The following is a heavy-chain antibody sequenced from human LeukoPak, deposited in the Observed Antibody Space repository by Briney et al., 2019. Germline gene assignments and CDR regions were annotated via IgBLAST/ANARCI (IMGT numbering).Heavy chain of an antibody. Sequence: PSETLSLTCTVSGYSISSGYYWGWIRQPPGKGLEWIGSIYQSGSTYDNPSLKSRVTISVDTSKNHVSLKLSSVTAADTAVYYCARDRPYCSGGSCYIGWFDPWGQGTLVTVSS. J-gene: IGHJ5*02. D-gene: IGHD2-15*01. CDR2: IYQSGST. V-gene: IGHV4-38-2*02. CDR3: ARDRPYCSGGSCYIGWFDP. CDR1: GYSISSGYY.